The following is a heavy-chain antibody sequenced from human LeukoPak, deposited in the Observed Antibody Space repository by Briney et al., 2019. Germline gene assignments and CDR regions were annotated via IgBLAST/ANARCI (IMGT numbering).Heavy chain of an antibody. D-gene: IGHD6-19*01. Sequence: SVKVSCTASGGTFSSYAISWVRQAPGQGLEWMGRIIPIFGTANYAQKFQGRVTITTDESTSTAYMELSSLRSEDTAVYYCARDPRYSSGWYGEFDYWGQGTLVTVSS. CDR1: GGTFSSYA. V-gene: IGHV1-69*05. CDR2: IIPIFGTA. J-gene: IGHJ4*02. CDR3: ARDPRYSSGWYGEFDY.